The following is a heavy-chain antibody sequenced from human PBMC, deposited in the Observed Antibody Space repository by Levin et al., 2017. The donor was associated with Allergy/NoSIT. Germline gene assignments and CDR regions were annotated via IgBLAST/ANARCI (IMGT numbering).Heavy chain of an antibody. CDR2: IKSKNDGGTT. D-gene: IGHD6-19*01. CDR3: TTVGSAWYEVY. J-gene: IGHJ4*02. V-gene: IGHV3-15*01. CDR1: GLTFRSAW. Sequence: GGSLRLSCAASGLTFRSAWMNWVRQTPGKGLEWVGRIKSKNDGGTTDYAEPVEGRFTISRDDSKSTVYLQMNSLQIEDTAVYYCTTVGSAWYEVYWGQGTRVTVSS.